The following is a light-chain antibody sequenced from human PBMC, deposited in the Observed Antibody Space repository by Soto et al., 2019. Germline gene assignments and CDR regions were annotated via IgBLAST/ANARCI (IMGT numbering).Light chain of an antibody. J-gene: IGKJ1*01. CDR2: SAS. CDR3: QKYDSAPT. V-gene: IGKV1-27*01. Sequence: QSPSSLSASVGYRVTITCRPSRGIGNALAWYQQKPGTVPKLLIHSASTLQSGVPSRFSGSGSGTDFTLTISSLQPEDVASYYCQKYDSAPTFGPGTKVDIK. CDR1: RGIGNA.